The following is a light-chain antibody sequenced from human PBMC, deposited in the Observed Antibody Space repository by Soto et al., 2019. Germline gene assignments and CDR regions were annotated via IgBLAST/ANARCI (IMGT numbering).Light chain of an antibody. J-gene: IGKJ1*01. CDR3: LHYYTYPLT. V-gene: IGKV1-5*01. CDR2: DAS. Sequence: DIQMTESPSTLSASVGDRVSITCRASQRIGSWLDWYQQKPGKVPKLLIYDASTLISGVPSSFSGTGSGTEFTLSIASLQPDDFATYYCLHYYTYPLTFGQGTKVDIK. CDR1: QRIGSW.